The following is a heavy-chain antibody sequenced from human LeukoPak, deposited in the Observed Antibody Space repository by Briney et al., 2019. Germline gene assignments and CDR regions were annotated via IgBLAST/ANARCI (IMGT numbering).Heavy chain of an antibody. J-gene: IGHJ4*02. V-gene: IGHV3-23*01. D-gene: IGHD3-22*01. CDR1: GFTFSSYA. CDR3: AKGTYYYDSSGYYGGVY. Sequence: GGSLSLSCAASGFTFSSYAMSWVRQAPGKGLEWVSAISGSGGSTCYADSVKGRFTISRDNSKNTLYLQMNSLRAEDTAVYYCAKGTYYYDSSGYYGGVYWGQGTLVTVSS. CDR2: ISGSGGST.